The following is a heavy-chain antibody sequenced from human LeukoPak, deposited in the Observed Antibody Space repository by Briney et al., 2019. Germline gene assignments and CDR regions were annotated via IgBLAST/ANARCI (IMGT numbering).Heavy chain of an antibody. V-gene: IGHV4-59*08. Sequence: SETLSLTCTVSGGSISSYYWSWIRQPPGKGLEWIGYIYYSGSTNYNPSLKSRVTISVDTSKNQFSLKLSSVTAADTAVYHCARGDGYLDYWGQGTLVTVSS. CDR1: GGSISSYY. D-gene: IGHD5-24*01. CDR2: IYYSGST. J-gene: IGHJ4*02. CDR3: ARGDGYLDY.